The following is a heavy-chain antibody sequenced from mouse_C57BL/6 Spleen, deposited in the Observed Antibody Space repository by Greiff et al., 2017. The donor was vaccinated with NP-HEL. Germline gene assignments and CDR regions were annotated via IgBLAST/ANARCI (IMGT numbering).Heavy chain of an antibody. CDR2: IDPSDSYT. D-gene: IGHD1-1*02. V-gene: IGHV1-50*01. Sequence: QVQLQQPGAELVKPGASVKLSCKASGYTFTSYWMQWVKQRPGQGLEWIGVIDPSDSYTNYTQKFKGKATLTVDTSSSTAYMQLSSLTSENSAVYYCARAGGNWYFDVWGTGTTVTVSS. CDR1: GYTFTSYW. J-gene: IGHJ1*03. CDR3: ARAGGNWYFDV.